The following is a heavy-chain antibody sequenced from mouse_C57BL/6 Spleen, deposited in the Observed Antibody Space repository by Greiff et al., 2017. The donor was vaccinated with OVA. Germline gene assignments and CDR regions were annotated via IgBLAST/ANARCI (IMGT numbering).Heavy chain of an antibody. CDR1: GYAFTNYL. J-gene: IGHJ3*01. CDR3: AREGTEYGSSCAY. V-gene: IGHV1-54*01. Sequence: VQLQQSGAELVRPGTSVKVSCKASGYAFTNYLIEWVKQRPGQGLEWIGVINPGSGGTNYNEKFKGKATLTADKSSSTAYMQLSSLTSEDSAVYFCAREGTEYGSSCAYWGQGTLVTVSA. CDR2: INPGSGGT. D-gene: IGHD1-1*01.